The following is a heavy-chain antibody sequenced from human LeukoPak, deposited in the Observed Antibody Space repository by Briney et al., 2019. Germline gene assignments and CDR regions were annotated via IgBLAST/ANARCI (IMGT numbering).Heavy chain of an antibody. CDR3: AKVETAAAATLRGFDY. CDR1: GFTFSSYS. V-gene: IGHV3-23*01. Sequence: GSLRLSCAAAGFTFSSYSMSWVRQAPRKGLEWVSSIGGSGGSTYYADSVKGRFTISRDNSKNTMYLQMNSLRAEDTAVYYCAKVETAAAATLRGFDYWGQGTLVTVSS. CDR2: IGGSGGST. D-gene: IGHD6-13*01. J-gene: IGHJ4*02.